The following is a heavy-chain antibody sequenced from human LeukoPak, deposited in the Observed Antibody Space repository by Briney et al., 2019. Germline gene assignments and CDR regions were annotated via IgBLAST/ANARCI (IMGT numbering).Heavy chain of an antibody. D-gene: IGHD4-17*01. J-gene: IGHJ3*02. CDR1: GFTFSDYY. CDR3: ARDKTTTGAFDI. V-gene: IGHV3-11*01. CDR2: IRVSGSSI. Sequence: PGGSLLLSCAASGFTFSDYYMSWIRPAPGGGLEGVSFIRVSGSSIYYADSVKGRFTISRDNAKNSLYLQMNSLRAEDTAVYYCARDKTTTGAFDIWGQGTMVTVSS.